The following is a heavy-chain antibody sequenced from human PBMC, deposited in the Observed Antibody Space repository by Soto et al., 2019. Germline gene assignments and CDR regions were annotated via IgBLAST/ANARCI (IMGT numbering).Heavy chain of an antibody. J-gene: IGHJ4*02. Sequence: SETLSLTCTVSGGSISSGGYYWSWIRQHPGKGLEWIGYIYYSGSTYYNPSLKSRVTISVDTSKNQFSLKLSSVTAADTAVYYCARARIMITFGGVIDFDYWGQGTLVTVSS. CDR1: GGSISSGGYY. CDR2: IYYSGST. CDR3: ARARIMITFGGVIDFDY. D-gene: IGHD3-16*02. V-gene: IGHV4-31*03.